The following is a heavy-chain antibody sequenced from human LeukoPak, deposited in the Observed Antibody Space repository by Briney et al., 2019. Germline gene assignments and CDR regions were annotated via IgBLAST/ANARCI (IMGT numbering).Heavy chain of an antibody. CDR3: STDPRLLTY. CDR2: ISPSSHDI. V-gene: IGHV3-21*05. D-gene: IGHD2-8*01. J-gene: IGHJ4*01. CDR1: GFTFSSYG. Sequence: GGSLRLSCTASGFTFSSYGMHWVRQAPGKGLESLAYISPSSHDIYYADSVKGRFTISRDNARTSLYLQMNSLGPDDTALYYCSTDPRLLTYWGHGTLVTVSS.